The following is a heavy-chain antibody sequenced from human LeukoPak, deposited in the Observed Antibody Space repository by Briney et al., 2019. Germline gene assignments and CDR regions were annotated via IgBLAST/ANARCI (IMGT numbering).Heavy chain of an antibody. J-gene: IGHJ4*02. Sequence: SETLSLTCTVSGDSVSSGSNYWSWIRQPAGKGLEWIGRIYNSWTTNYNPSLKSRVTISVDTSKNQFSLKLSSVTAADTAMYYCARHLYESRGQTSFDYWGQGTLVTVSS. CDR3: ARHLYESRGQTSFDY. V-gene: IGHV4-61*02. CDR1: GDSVSSGSNY. D-gene: IGHD3-22*01. CDR2: IYNSWTT.